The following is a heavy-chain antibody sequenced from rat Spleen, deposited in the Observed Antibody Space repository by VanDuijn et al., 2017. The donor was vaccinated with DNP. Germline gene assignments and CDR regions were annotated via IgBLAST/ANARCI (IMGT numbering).Heavy chain of an antibody. D-gene: IGHD1-12*03. CDR3: TTEKYYDAYHPYNWFAY. V-gene: IGHV5-7*01. Sequence: EVQLVESGGDLVQPGRSLKLSCVASGFTFSDYNMAWVRQAPKKGLEWVATISYDGSSTYYRDSVKGRFTISRDNAKSTLYLQMDSLRSEDTATYYCTTEKYYDAYHPYNWFAYWGQGVRVTVSS. J-gene: IGHJ2*01. CDR2: ISYDGSST. CDR1: GFTFSDYN.